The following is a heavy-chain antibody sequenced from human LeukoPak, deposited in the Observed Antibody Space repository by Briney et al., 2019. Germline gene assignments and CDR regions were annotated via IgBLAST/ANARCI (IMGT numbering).Heavy chain of an antibody. D-gene: IGHD2-8*01. CDR1: GFTFSDYY. CDR2: ISSRTSDT. J-gene: IGHJ4*02. Sequence: GGSLRLNCAASGFTFSDYYMSWIRQAPGKGLEWVSYISSRTSDTNYVDSVKGRFTISRDNAKNSLYLHMNSLRAEDTAVYYCTRVGSSVSVDYSGQGTVVTVSS. CDR3: TRVGSSVSVDY. V-gene: IGHV3-11*06.